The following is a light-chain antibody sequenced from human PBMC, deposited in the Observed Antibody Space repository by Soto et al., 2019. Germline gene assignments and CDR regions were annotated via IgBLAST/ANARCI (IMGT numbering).Light chain of an antibody. CDR2: DVS. CDR3: CSYAGSSYYV. CDR1: SSDVGGYNY. J-gene: IGLJ1*01. Sequence: QSALTQPRSVSGSTGQSVTISCTGTSSDVGGYNYVSWYQQHPGKAPKLMICDVSKRPSGVPDRFSGSKSGNTASLTISGLQAEDEADYYCCSYAGSSYYVFGTGTKLTVL. V-gene: IGLV2-11*01.